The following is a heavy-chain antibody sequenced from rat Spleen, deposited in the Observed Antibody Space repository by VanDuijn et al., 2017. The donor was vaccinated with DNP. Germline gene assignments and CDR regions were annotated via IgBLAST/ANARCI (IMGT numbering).Heavy chain of an antibody. D-gene: IGHD1-5*01. CDR2: IRSGGST. CDR3: ARDIGTTAMDA. CDR1: GFSLTDYS. Sequence: QVQLKESGPGLVQPSQTLSLTCTVSGFSLTDYSIHWVRQPPGKGLEWMGRIRSGGSTDYKSALKSRLSISRDTSKSQVFLKMNSLQTEDTATYYCARDIGTTAMDAWGQGTSVTVSS. V-gene: IGHV2-19*01. J-gene: IGHJ4*01.